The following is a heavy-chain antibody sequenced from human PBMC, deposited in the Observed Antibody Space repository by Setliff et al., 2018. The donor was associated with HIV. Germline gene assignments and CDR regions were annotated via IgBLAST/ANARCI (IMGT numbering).Heavy chain of an antibody. J-gene: IGHJ6*03. Sequence: ASVKVSCKASGYSFSKYGISWVRQAPGQGLEWMGWISGFNGNTKYGQNFQGRVTMTTDTSTSTAYMELRTLRSDDTAVYYCATSSRIYYYSYMDVWGKGTTVTVSS. CDR3: ATSSRIYYYSYMDV. V-gene: IGHV1-18*01. CDR2: ISGFNGNT. CDR1: GYSFSKYG. D-gene: IGHD2-2*01.